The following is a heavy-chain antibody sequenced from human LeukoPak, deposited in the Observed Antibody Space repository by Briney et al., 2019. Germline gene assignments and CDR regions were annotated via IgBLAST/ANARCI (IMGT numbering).Heavy chain of an antibody. Sequence: ASLKLSCTASGYTFTTYDINWVRQAAGQGLEWMGWMNPKSGDAGYADKFQGRVAITRDTSINTPYLELSALTSYDTAVYYCARGPFGNCGGGPCHFRDIDNWYDPGGQGTLVTVSS. CDR1: GYTFTTYD. CDR2: MNPKSGDA. V-gene: IGHV1-8*03. CDR3: ARGPFGNCGGGPCHFRDIDNWYDP. D-gene: IGHD2-21*01. J-gene: IGHJ5*02.